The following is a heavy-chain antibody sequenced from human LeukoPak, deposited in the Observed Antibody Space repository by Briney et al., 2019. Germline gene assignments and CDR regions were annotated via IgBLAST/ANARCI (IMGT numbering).Heavy chain of an antibody. D-gene: IGHD2-2*01. CDR2: TYPDDSDT. CDR1: GYSFKNYW. V-gene: IGHV5-51*01. CDR3: AIGGDSTTSCYRCLNY. Sequence: PGESLKISCEGSGYSFKNYWIGWVRQMPGKGLEWMGITYPDDSDTRYSPSFQGQVTISADKSIGTAYLQWSSLKASDTAMYYCAIGGDSTTSCYRCLNYWGQGTLVTVSS. J-gene: IGHJ4*02.